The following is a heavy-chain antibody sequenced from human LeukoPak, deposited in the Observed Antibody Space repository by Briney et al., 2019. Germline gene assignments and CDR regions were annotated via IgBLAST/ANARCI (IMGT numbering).Heavy chain of an antibody. V-gene: IGHV4-4*07. CDR2: IYSTEST. CDR1: GGSISSYY. D-gene: IGHD6-13*01. Sequence: SETLSLTCTVSGGSISSYYWSWIRQPAGKGLEWIGRIYSTESTNYNPSLKSRVTMSVDTSKNQFSLRLRSVTAADTAVYYCARQIASAGTAGFDFWGQGALVTVSS. J-gene: IGHJ4*02. CDR3: ARQIASAGTAGFDF.